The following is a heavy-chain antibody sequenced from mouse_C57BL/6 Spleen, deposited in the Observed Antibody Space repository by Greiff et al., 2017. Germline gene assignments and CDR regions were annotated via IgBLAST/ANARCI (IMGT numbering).Heavy chain of an antibody. Sequence: QVQLQQPGAELVKPGASVKMSCKASGYTFTSYWITWVKQRPGQGLEWIGDIYPGSGSTNSNEKFKSKATLTVDTSSSTAYMQLSSLTSEDSAVYYCARSDDYDGRFAYWGQGTLVTVSA. CDR3: ARSDDYDGRFAY. CDR2: IYPGSGST. D-gene: IGHD2-4*01. J-gene: IGHJ3*01. CDR1: GYTFTSYW. V-gene: IGHV1-55*01.